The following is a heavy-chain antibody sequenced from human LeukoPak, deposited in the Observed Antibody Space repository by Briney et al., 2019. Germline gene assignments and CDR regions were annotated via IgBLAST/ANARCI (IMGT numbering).Heavy chain of an antibody. CDR2: IIPILGIA. J-gene: IGHJ4*02. CDR3: AREVYCSGGSCYNFDY. CDR1: GGTFSSYT. D-gene: IGHD2-15*01. V-gene: IGHV1-69*04. Sequence: SVKVSCKASGGTFSSYTISWVRQAPGQGLEWMGRIIPILGIANYAQKSQGRVTITADKSTSTAYMELSSLRSEDTAVYYCAREVYCSGGSCYNFDYWGQGTLVTVSS.